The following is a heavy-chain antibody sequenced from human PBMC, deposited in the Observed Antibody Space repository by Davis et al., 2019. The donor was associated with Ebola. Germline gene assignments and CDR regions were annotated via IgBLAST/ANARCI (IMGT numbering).Heavy chain of an antibody. CDR1: GFSLTTNGVG. D-gene: IGHD3-22*01. CDR3: ARLPSNYYDKSVHHYFDF. V-gene: IGHV2-5*01. J-gene: IGHJ4*02. CDR2: IYWNDER. Sequence: SGPTLVKPAQTLTLTCTFSGFSLTTNGVGVGWVRQPPGKALEWLALIYWNDERRYSPSLKSRVTIAKDTSKNQVVLIMTNVDPVDTATYYCARLPSNYYDKSVHHYFDFWGQGTLVTVSS.